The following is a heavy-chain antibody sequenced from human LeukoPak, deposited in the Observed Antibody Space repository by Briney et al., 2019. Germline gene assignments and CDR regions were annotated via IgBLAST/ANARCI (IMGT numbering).Heavy chain of an antibody. CDR1: GFTFSSYW. J-gene: IGHJ4*02. Sequence: GGSLRLSCAASGFTFSSYWMSWVRQAPGKGLEWVANIRQDGSSKYYVDSVKGRFTISRDNAKNSLYLQMNSLRVEDTAVYYCARDLSYFDYWGQGALVTVSS. V-gene: IGHV3-7*01. CDR2: IRQDGSSK. CDR3: ARDLSYFDY.